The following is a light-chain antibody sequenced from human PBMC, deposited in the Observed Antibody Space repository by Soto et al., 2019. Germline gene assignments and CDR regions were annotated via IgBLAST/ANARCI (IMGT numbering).Light chain of an antibody. CDR1: QSVSSN. V-gene: IGKV3-11*01. Sequence: EIVLIQSPATLSLSPGERATLSCRASQSVSSNLAWYQQNPGQAPSLLIFDASNRATGIPARFSGSGSGTDFTLTISSLEPEDFAVYYCQQHSDWPLTFGGGTKLEIK. CDR2: DAS. CDR3: QQHSDWPLT. J-gene: IGKJ4*01.